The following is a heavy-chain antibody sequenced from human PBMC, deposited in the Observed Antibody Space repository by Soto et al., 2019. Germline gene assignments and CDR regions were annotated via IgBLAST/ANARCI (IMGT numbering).Heavy chain of an antibody. CDR2: INPNSGGT. Sequence: QVQLVQSGAEVKKPGASVKVSCKASGYTFTGYFMHWVRQAPGQGLEWMGWINPNSGGTNYAQKFQGWVNLGRVAVIRTACMQLRRLGSDDTAVYYCARVASNYDDSSGYSFDYWGQGTLVTVSS. D-gene: IGHD3-22*01. CDR1: GYTFTGYF. V-gene: IGHV1-2*04. J-gene: IGHJ4*02. CDR3: ARVASNYDDSSGYSFDY.